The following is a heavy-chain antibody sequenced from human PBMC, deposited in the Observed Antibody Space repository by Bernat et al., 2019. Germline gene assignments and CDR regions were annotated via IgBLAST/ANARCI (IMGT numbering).Heavy chain of an antibody. CDR2: ISNDGRNK. J-gene: IGHJ4*02. CDR3: AKERDSSNWYGGGFDY. D-gene: IGHD6-13*01. CDR1: GFTFSSYG. Sequence: QVQLVESGGGVVRPGRSLRLSCAASGFTFSSYGMHWVRQAPGKGLEWVAVISNDGRNKYYAASVKDRLTISRDNSQNTLYLQMNSLRVEDTAVYYCAKERDSSNWYGGGFDYWGQGTLVTVSS. V-gene: IGHV3-30*18.